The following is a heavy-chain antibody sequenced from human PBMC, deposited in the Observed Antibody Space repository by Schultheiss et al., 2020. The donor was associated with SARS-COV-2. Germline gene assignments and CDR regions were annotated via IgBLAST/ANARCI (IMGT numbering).Heavy chain of an antibody. CDR3: ARDRVAAAGIIDY. J-gene: IGHJ4*02. Sequence: SETLSLTCTVSGGSVSSGSYYWSWIRQPPGKGLEWIGSIYYSGSTYYNPSLKSRVTISVDTSKNQFSLKLSSVTAADTAVYYCARDRVAAAGIIDYWGQGTLVTVSS. CDR1: GGSVSSGSYY. V-gene: IGHV4-39*07. CDR2: IYYSGST. D-gene: IGHD6-13*01.